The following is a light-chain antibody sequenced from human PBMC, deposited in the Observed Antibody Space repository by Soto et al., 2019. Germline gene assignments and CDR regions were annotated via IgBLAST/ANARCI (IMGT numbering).Light chain of an antibody. V-gene: IGKV1-13*02. Sequence: AIQLTQSPSSLSASVGDRVTITCRASQGINSALAWYQQKPGKTPKFLIYDASSLESGVPSRFSGSGSGTDFTLTISSLQHEDFANYCCTQFDSYQLTFGGGTKVEIK. CDR3: TQFDSYQLT. CDR2: DAS. CDR1: QGINSA. J-gene: IGKJ4*01.